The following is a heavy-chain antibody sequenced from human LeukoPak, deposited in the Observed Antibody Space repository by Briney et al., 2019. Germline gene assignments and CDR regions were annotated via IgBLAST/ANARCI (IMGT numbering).Heavy chain of an antibody. J-gene: IGHJ6*03. Sequence: QPGGSLRPSCAASGFTFSSYSMNWVRQAPGKGLEWVSYISSSSSTIYYADSVKGRFTISRDNAKNSLYLQMNSLRAEDTAVYYCARGKENDFWSGYYIDYYMDVWGKGTTVTVSS. CDR1: GFTFSSYS. D-gene: IGHD3-3*01. CDR2: ISSSSSTI. CDR3: ARGKENDFWSGYYIDYYMDV. V-gene: IGHV3-48*01.